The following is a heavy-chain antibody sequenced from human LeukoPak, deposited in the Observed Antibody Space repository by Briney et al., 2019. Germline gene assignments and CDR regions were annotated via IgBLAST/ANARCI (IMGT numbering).Heavy chain of an antibody. CDR2: ISAYNGNT. CDR1: GYTFTSYG. Sequence: ASVTVSCKASGYTFTSYGISWVRQAPGQGLEWMGWISAYNGNTNYAQKLQGRVTMTTDTSTSTAYMELRSLRSDDTAVYYCARGFYGSGTSSAFDIWGQGTMVTVSS. J-gene: IGHJ3*02. D-gene: IGHD3-10*01. V-gene: IGHV1-18*01. CDR3: ARGFYGSGTSSAFDI.